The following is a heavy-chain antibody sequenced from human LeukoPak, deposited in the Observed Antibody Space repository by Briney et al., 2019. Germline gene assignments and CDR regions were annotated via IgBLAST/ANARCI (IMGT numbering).Heavy chain of an antibody. Sequence: PSGTLSLTCAVSGGSISSSNWWSWVRQPPGKGLEWIGEIYHSGSTNYNPSLKSRVTISVDKSKNRFSLKLSSVTAADTAVYYCASVQEYGSGSYPGDWGQGTLVTVSS. CDR2: IYHSGST. CDR3: ASVQEYGSGSYPGD. CDR1: GGSISSSNW. J-gene: IGHJ4*02. V-gene: IGHV4-4*02. D-gene: IGHD3-10*01.